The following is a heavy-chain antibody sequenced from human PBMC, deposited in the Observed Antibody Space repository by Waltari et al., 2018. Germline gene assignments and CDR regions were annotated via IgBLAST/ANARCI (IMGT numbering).Heavy chain of an antibody. CDR3: ARDAGGTEWFDT. J-gene: IGHJ5*02. CDR2: IHYSGST. V-gene: IGHV4-59*01. CDR1: GGSISTYY. Sequence: QVQLQESGPGLVKPSETLSLTCTVSGGSISTYYWRWIRQPPGKGLEWIAYIHYSGSTHYNPSRHSRVTIPVDPSRKKLSLKLRSATAADTAVYYCARDAGGTEWFDTWGQGTLVTVSS.